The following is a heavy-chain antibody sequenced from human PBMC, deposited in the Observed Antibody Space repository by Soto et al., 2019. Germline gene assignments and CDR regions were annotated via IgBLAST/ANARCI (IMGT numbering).Heavy chain of an antibody. D-gene: IGHD1-26*01. V-gene: IGHV1-18*01. Sequence: ASVKVSCKAPGYTFTSYGISWVRQAPGQGLEWMGWISAYNGNTNYAQRLQGRVTMTTDTSTSTAYMELRSLRSDDTAVYYCARMVGATGWFDPWGQGTLVTVSS. CDR2: ISAYNGNT. CDR1: GYTFTSYG. CDR3: ARMVGATGWFDP. J-gene: IGHJ5*02.